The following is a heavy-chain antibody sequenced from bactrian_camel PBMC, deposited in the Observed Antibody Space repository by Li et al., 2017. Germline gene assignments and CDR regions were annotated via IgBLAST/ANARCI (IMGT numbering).Heavy chain of an antibody. CDR1: GYAASVNC. CDR2: LYTHDSRT. Sequence: HVQLVESGGGSVQAGGSLRLSCVYSGYAASVNCMGWFRQAPGKEREGVAHLYTHDSRTSYADSVKGRSTISTDDANNTLDLQIDSLQPEDTAMYYCAVLSQFNHCRGVLVGIWQQYASWGQGTQVTVS. V-gene: IGHV3S6*01. D-gene: IGHD5*01. CDR3: AVLSQFNHCRGVLVGIWQQYAS. J-gene: IGHJ4*01.